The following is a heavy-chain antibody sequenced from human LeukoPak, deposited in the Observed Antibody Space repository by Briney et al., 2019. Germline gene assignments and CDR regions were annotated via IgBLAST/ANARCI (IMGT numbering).Heavy chain of an antibody. D-gene: IGHD2-21*02. CDR2: IYSGGST. V-gene: IGHV3-66*01. CDR1: EFTVSSNY. CDR3: ARANCGGDCFPYYFDY. J-gene: IGHJ4*02. Sequence: GGSLRLSCAASEFTVSSNYMSWVRQAPGKGLEWVSVIYSGGSTYYADSVKGRFTISRDNSKTTLYLQMNSLRAEDTAVYYCARANCGGDCFPYYFDYWGQGTLVTVSS.